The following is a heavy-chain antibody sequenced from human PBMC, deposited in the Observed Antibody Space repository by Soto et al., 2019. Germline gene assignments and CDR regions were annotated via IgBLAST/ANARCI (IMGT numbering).Heavy chain of an antibody. CDR2: ISYDGSNK. J-gene: IGHJ5*02. D-gene: IGHD6-6*01. Sequence: GGSLRLSCAASGYNFSSYGMHWVRQAPGKGLEWVAVISYDGSNKYYADSVKGRFTISRDNSKNTLYLQMNSLRAEDTAVYYCAKDLDSSSSFDPWGQGTLVNVSS. CDR3: AKDLDSSSSFDP. CDR1: GYNFSSYG. V-gene: IGHV3-30*18.